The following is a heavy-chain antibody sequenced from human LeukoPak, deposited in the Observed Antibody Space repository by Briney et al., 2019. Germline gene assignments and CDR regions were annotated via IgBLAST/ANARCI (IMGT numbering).Heavy chain of an antibody. CDR2: INARGDT. D-gene: IGHD2-2*01. J-gene: IGHJ5*02. CDR1: GWSFNDYY. CDR3: ARGQVPAARGYNWFDP. Sequence: SETLSLTCAVYGWSFNDYYWNWIRQPPGKGLEWVGEINARGDTNFNPSLKSRVTISVDTSKSQFSLTLTSMIAADTAVYYCARGQVPAARGYNWFDPWGQGTLATVSS. V-gene: IGHV4-34*01.